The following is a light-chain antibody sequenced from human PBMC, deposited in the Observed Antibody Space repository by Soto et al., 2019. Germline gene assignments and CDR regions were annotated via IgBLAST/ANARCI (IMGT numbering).Light chain of an antibody. J-gene: IGKJ5*01. V-gene: IGKV1-9*01. CDR1: QGIDTS. CDR3: LQLHGYPIT. Sequence: ILLTQSTSSLSASVVDRVTITCRASQGIDTSLAWYQQKPGKAPKLLIYAASNFQSGVPSRFSGSGSGTHFTLTISSLQPEDFATYYCLQLHGYPITFGQGARLEIK. CDR2: AAS.